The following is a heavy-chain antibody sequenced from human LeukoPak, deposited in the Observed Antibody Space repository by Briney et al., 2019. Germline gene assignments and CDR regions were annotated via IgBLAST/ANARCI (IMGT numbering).Heavy chain of an antibody. CDR1: GGSISGYY. V-gene: IGHV4-59*01. CDR3: ARSRSSSWYLLDY. Sequence: SETLPLTCTVSGGSISGYYWSWIRQPPGKGLEWIGYIYYSGSTNYSPSLKSRVTISVDTSKNQFSLKVSSVTAADTAVYYCARSRSSSWYLLDYWGQGTLVTVSS. J-gene: IGHJ4*02. CDR2: IYYSGST. D-gene: IGHD6-13*01.